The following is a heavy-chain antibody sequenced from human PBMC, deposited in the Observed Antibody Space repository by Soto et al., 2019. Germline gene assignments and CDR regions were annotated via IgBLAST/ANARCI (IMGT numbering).Heavy chain of an antibody. CDR1: GYTFTSYG. V-gene: IGHV1-18*01. Sequence: GASVKVSCKASGYTFTSYGIRWVRQAPGQGREWMGWISAYNGNTNYAQKLQGRVTMTTDTSTSTAYMELSSLRSEDTAVYYCARDLYYPTWFDPWGQGTPVTVSP. J-gene: IGHJ5*02. CDR2: ISAYNGNT. CDR3: ARDLYYPTWFDP. D-gene: IGHD3-10*01.